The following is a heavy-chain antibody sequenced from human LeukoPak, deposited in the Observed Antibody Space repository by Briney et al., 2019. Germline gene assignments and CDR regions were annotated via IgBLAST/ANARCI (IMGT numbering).Heavy chain of an antibody. J-gene: IGHJ4*02. CDR3: TRRGTTMTPDDY. CDR1: GFTFSGSA. V-gene: IGHV3-73*01. CDR2: IRSKANNYAT. Sequence: PGGSLRLSCAVSGFTFSGSAMHWVRQASGKGLEWVGRIRSKANNYATSYDASVKGRFTISRDDSKKTTYLQMNSLKTEDTAIYYCTRRGTTMTPDDYWGQGTLVTVSS. D-gene: IGHD4-11*01.